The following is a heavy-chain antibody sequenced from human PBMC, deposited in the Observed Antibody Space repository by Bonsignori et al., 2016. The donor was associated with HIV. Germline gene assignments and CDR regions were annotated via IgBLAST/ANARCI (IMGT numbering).Heavy chain of an antibody. CDR3: ASWAIGIAAAGTDYYYYMDV. Sequence: WVRQAPGQGLEWMGGIIPIFGTANYAQKFQGRVTITADESTSTAYMELSSLRSEDTAVYYCASWAIGIAAAGTDYYYYMDVWGKGTTVTVSS. V-gene: IGHV1-69*01. J-gene: IGHJ6*03. CDR2: IIPIFGTA. D-gene: IGHD6-13*01.